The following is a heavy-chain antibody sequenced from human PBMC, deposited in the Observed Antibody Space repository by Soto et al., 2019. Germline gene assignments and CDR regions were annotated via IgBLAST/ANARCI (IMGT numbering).Heavy chain of an antibody. CDR3: ARGEIDYYYYYYMDV. V-gene: IGHV3-33*01. Sequence: GGSLRLSCAASGFTFISYGMHWVRQAPGKGLEWVAVIWYDGSNKYYADSVKGRFTISRDNSKNTLYLQMNSLRAEDTAVYYCARGEIDYYYYYYMDVWGKGTTVTVSS. CDR2: IWYDGSNK. CDR1: GFTFISYG. J-gene: IGHJ6*03.